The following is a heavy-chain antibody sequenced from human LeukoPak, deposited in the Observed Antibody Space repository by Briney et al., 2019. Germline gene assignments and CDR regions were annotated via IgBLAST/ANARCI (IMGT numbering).Heavy chain of an antibody. V-gene: IGHV1-69*13. CDR1: GYTFTTYG. CDR3: ARGVGWELPKYYFDY. CDR2: IIPIFGTS. D-gene: IGHD1-26*01. Sequence: SVKVSCKASGYTFTTYGISWVRQAPGQGLEWMGGIIPIFGTSNYAQKFQGRVTITADESTSTAYMELSSLRSDDTAVYYCARGVGWELPKYYFDYWGQGTLVTVSS. J-gene: IGHJ4*02.